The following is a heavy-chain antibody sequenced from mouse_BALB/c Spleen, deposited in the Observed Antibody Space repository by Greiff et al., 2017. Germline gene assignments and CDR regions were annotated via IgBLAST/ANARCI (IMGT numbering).Heavy chain of an antibody. V-gene: IGHV5-6-5*01. CDR1: GFTFSSYA. Sequence: EVKLMESGGGLVKPGGSLKLSCAASGFTFSSYAMSWVRQTPEKRLEWVASISSGGSTYYPDSVKGRFTISRDNARNILYLQMSSLRSEDTAMYYCARVEGEAWFAYWGQGTLVTVSA. CDR2: ISSGGST. J-gene: IGHJ3*01. CDR3: ARVEGEAWFAY.